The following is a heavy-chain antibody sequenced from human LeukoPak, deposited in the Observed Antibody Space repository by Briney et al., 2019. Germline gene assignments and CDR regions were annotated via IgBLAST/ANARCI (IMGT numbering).Heavy chain of an antibody. CDR1: GYSISRGYY. Sequence: SETLSLTCTVSGYSISRGYYWGWIRQPPGKGLEWIGSIYHSGNTYYNPSLKSRVTISVDTSKNQFSLKLSSVTAADTAVYYCARAPISGAAAGTFDYWGQGTLVTVSS. V-gene: IGHV4-38-2*02. CDR3: ARAPISGAAAGTFDY. J-gene: IGHJ4*02. CDR2: IYHSGNT. D-gene: IGHD6-13*01.